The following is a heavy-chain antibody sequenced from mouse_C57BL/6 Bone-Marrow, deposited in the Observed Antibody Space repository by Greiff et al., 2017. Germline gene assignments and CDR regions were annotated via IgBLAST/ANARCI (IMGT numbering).Heavy chain of an antibody. V-gene: IGHV2-2*01. CDR3: ARNGTTVVADWYFDV. Sequence: QVQLKESGPGLVQPSQSLSITCTVSGFSLTSYGVHWVRQSPGKGLEWLGVIWSGGSTDYNAAFISRLSISKDNSKSQVFFKMNSLQADDTAIYXCARNGTTVVADWYFDVWGTGTTVTVSS. D-gene: IGHD1-1*01. CDR2: IWSGGST. J-gene: IGHJ1*03. CDR1: GFSLTSYG.